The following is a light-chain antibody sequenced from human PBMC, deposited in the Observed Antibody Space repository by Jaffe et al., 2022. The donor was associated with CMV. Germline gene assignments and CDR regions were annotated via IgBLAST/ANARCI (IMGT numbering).Light chain of an antibody. Sequence: IQMTQSPSSLSASAGETVTIACRASQNIDTDLNWYQQRSGKTPRVLIYGAVSLQSGVPSRFSGSGSGADFTLTITNFQSEDVGTYYCQQSHTLPLFTFGPGTKV. V-gene: IGKV1-39*01. CDR1: QNIDTD. CDR3: QQSHTLPLFT. CDR2: GAV. J-gene: IGKJ3*01.